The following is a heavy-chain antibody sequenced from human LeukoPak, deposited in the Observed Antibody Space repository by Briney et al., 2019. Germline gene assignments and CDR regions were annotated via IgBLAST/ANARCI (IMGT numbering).Heavy chain of an antibody. CDR1: GFTFSNAW. CDR2: IKSKTDGGTT. D-gene: IGHD3-22*01. Sequence: PGGSLRLSCAASGFTFSNAWMSWVRQAPGKGLEWVGRIKSKTDGGTTDYAAPVKGRFTISRDDSKNTLYLQMNSLKTEDTAVYYCTTDMYYYDSGGYADYWGQGTLVTVSS. J-gene: IGHJ4*02. CDR3: TTDMYYYDSGGYADY. V-gene: IGHV3-15*01.